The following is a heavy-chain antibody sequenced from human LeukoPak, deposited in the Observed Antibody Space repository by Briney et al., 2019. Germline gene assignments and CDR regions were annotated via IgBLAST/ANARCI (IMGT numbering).Heavy chain of an antibody. D-gene: IGHD2-15*01. Sequence: PSETLSLTSAVYGGSFSGYYWSWIRQPPGKGLEWIGEINHSGSTNYNPSLKSRVTISVDTSKNQFSLKLSSVTAADTAVYYCARGKDSTNSMEYYFDYWGQGTLVTVSS. CDR2: INHSGST. V-gene: IGHV4-34*01. J-gene: IGHJ4*02. CDR1: GGSFSGYY. CDR3: ARGKDSTNSMEYYFDY.